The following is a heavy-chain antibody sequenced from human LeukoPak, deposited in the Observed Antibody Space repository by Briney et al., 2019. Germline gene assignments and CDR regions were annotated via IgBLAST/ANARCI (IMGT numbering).Heavy chain of an antibody. J-gene: IGHJ4*02. CDR1: GFTFSKYW. CDR3: ACLWFGGI. CDR2: IKEDGSEE. Sequence: GGSLGLSCVASGFTFSKYWMTWVRQAPGKGLEWVANIKEDGSEEYYDDSVKGRFTISRDNAKNSLYLQMNSLSGEDTATYYCACLWFGGIWGRGTLVTVSS. D-gene: IGHD3-10*01. V-gene: IGHV3-7*01.